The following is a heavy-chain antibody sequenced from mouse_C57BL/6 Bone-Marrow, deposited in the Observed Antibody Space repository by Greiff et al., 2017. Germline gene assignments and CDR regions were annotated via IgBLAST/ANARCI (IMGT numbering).Heavy chain of an antibody. D-gene: IGHD1-1*01. Sequence: EVQLQQSGAELVRPGSSVKMSCTTSGYTFTSYGINWVKQRPGQGLEWVGYIYIGNGYTEYNEKFKGKATLTSDTSSSTAYMQRSSLISEDSAIYFCASHYYGSSYHWYFDVWGTGTTVTVSS. J-gene: IGHJ1*03. CDR1: GYTFTSYG. CDR2: IYIGNGYT. V-gene: IGHV1-58*01. CDR3: ASHYYGSSYHWYFDV.